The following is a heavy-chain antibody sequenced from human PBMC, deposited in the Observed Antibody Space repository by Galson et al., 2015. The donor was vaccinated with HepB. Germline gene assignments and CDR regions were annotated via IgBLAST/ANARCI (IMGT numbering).Heavy chain of an antibody. CDR1: GFTFSSYG. D-gene: IGHD3-10*01. V-gene: IGHV3-33*01. CDR3: ARDSYGSGSYYP. Sequence: SLRLSCAASGFTFSSYGMHWVRQAPGKGLEWVAVIWYDGSNKYYADSVKGRFTISRDNSKNTLYLQMNSLRAEDTAVYYCARDSYGSGSYYPWGQGTLVTVSS. J-gene: IGHJ5*02. CDR2: IWYDGSNK.